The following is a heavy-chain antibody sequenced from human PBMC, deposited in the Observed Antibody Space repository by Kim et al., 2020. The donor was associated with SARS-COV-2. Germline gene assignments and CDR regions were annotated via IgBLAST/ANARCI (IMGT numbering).Heavy chain of an antibody. J-gene: IGHJ6*02. V-gene: IGHV4-59*13. CDR2: IYYSGST. Sequence: SETLSLTCTVSGGSISSYYWSWIRQPPGKGLEWIGYIYYSGSTNYNPSLKSRVTISVDTSKNQFSLKLSSVTAADTAVYYCARVHGAAAGTSYYYGMDVWGQGTTVTVSS. D-gene: IGHD6-13*01. CDR3: ARVHGAAAGTSYYYGMDV. CDR1: GGSISSYY.